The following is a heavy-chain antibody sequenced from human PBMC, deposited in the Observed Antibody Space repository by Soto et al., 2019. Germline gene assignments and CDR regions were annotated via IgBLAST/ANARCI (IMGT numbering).Heavy chain of an antibody. J-gene: IGHJ4*02. D-gene: IGHD6-13*01. Sequence: GGSLRLSCVASEFTFSSYEMNWVRQAPGKGLEWVSYISSSGTTIYYTDSVKGRFTISRDNAKKSLYLQMNSLRAEDTAVYYCVGFGGAAAGPGEYWGQGTLVTACS. CDR2: ISSSGTTI. CDR3: VGFGGAAAGPGEY. CDR1: EFTFSSYE. V-gene: IGHV3-48*03.